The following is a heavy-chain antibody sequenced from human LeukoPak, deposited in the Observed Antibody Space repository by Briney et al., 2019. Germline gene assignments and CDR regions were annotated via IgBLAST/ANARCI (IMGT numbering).Heavy chain of an antibody. CDR1: GGSISSGSYC. J-gene: IGHJ5*02. D-gene: IGHD1-26*01. V-gene: IGHV4-61*02. CDR3: ARSAENSGSYVPNWFDP. CDR2: IHTCGST. Sequence: PSQTLSLTCTVSGGSISSGSYCWSWIRQPAGKGLEWIGRIHTCGSTNYNPSLKSRVTISVDTSKNQFSLKLSSVTAADTAVYYCARSAENSGSYVPNWFDPWGQGTLVTVSS.